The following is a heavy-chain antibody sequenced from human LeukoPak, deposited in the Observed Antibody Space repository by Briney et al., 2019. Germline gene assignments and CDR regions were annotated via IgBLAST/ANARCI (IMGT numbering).Heavy chain of an antibody. J-gene: IGHJ4*02. CDR1: GFTFSDHY. CDR2: ISNRGYAI. D-gene: IGHD4-17*01. CDR3: AKVASGFIYGLPLKFFFDD. V-gene: IGHV3-11*01. Sequence: GGSLRPSCAASGFTFSDHYMTWIRQAPGKGLEWVSYISNRGYAIYYSDSVRGRFTVSRDNAKSSLFLQMDSLRVEDTAVYYCAKVASGFIYGLPLKFFFDDWGQGTLVTVSS.